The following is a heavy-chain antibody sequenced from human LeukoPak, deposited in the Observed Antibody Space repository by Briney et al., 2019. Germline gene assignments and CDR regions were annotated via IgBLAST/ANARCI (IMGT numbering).Heavy chain of an antibody. Sequence: ASVKVSCKASGYTFTSYGISWVRQAPGQGLEWMGWISAYNGNTNYAQKLQGRVTMTTDTSTSTAYMELRSLRSEDTAAYYCARVGYCSGGSCYSGSGYNWFDPWGQGTLVTVSS. CDR3: ARVGYCSGGSCYSGSGYNWFDP. V-gene: IGHV1-18*01. CDR1: GYTFTSYG. J-gene: IGHJ5*02. D-gene: IGHD2-15*01. CDR2: ISAYNGNT.